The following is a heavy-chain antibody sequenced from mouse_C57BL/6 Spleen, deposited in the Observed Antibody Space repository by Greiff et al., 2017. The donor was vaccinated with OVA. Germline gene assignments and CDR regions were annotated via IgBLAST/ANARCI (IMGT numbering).Heavy chain of an antibody. V-gene: IGHV14-4*01. CDR3: TSSVLTGSGLAY. CDR1: GFNIKDDY. CDR2: IDPENGDT. J-gene: IGHJ3*01. Sequence: VQLQQSGAELVRPGASVKLSCTASGFNIKDDYMHWVKQRPEQGLEWIGWIDPENGDTEYASKFQGKATITADTSSNTAYLQLSSLTSEDTAVYYCTSSVLTGSGLAYWGQGTLVTVSA. D-gene: IGHD4-1*01.